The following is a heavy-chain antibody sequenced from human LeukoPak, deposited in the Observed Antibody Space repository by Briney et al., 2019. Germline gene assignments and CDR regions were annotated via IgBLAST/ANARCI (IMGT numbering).Heavy chain of an antibody. CDR3: ARGARRPRDYDYVWGSYRPYYFDY. Sequence: GASVKVSCNASGGTFSSYAISWVRQAPGQGLEWMGGIIPIFGTANYAQKFQGRVTITADESTSTAYMELSSLRSEDTAVYYCARGARRPRDYDYVWGSYRPYYFDYWGQGTLVTVSS. D-gene: IGHD3-16*02. V-gene: IGHV1-69*13. J-gene: IGHJ4*02. CDR1: GGTFSSYA. CDR2: IIPIFGTA.